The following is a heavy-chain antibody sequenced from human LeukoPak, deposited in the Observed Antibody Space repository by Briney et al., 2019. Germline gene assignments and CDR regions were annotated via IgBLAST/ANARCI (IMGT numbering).Heavy chain of an antibody. CDR3: ARGRVAATSVTSY. V-gene: IGHV4-34*01. D-gene: IGHD2-15*01. Sequence: RTSETLSLTCAVYGGSFSGYYWSWIRQPPGKGLEWIGEINHSGSTNYNPSLKSRVTISVDTSMNYFFLRLSSVTAADTTVYYCARGRVAATSVTSYWGQGTLVTVSS. CDR2: INHSGST. J-gene: IGHJ4*02. CDR1: GGSFSGYY.